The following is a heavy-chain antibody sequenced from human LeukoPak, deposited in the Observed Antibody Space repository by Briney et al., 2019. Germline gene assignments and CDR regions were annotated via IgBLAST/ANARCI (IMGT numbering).Heavy chain of an antibody. Sequence: GGSLRLSCAASGFTFGSYWMSWVRQAPGKGLEWVANIKQDGSEKYYVDSVKGRFTISRDNAKNSLYLQMNSLRAEDTAVYYCARDLGYTPGRDAFDIWGQGTMVTVSS. CDR3: ARDLGYTPGRDAFDI. V-gene: IGHV3-7*01. CDR2: IKQDGSEK. D-gene: IGHD5-18*01. CDR1: GFTFGSYW. J-gene: IGHJ3*02.